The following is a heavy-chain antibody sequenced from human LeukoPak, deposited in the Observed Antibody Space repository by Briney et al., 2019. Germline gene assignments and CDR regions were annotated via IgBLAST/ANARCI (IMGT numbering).Heavy chain of an antibody. Sequence: SETLSLTCTVSGGSISSYYWSWIRQPPGKGLEWIGSIYHSGSTYYNPSLKSRVTISVDTSKNQFSLKLRSVTAADTAVYYCARCIVATIGRSNWFDPWGQGTLVTVSS. J-gene: IGHJ5*02. CDR1: GGSISSYY. V-gene: IGHV4-59*08. CDR2: IYHSGST. D-gene: IGHD5-12*01. CDR3: ARCIVATIGRSNWFDP.